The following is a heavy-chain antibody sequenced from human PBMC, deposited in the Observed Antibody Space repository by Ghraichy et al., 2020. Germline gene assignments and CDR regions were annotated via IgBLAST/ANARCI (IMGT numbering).Heavy chain of an antibody. J-gene: IGHJ4*02. Sequence: GESLNISCTASGFTFGDYAMSWVRQAPGKGLEWVGFIRSKAYGGTTEYAASVKGRFTISRDDSKSIAYLQMNSLKTEDTAVYYCTRDHTWGSYRPENDYWGQGTLVTVSS. CDR1: GFTFGDYA. V-gene: IGHV3-49*04. D-gene: IGHD3-16*02. CDR3: TRDHTWGSYRPENDY. CDR2: IRSKAYGGTT.